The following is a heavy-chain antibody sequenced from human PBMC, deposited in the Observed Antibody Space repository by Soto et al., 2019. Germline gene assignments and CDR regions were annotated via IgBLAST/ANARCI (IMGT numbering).Heavy chain of an antibody. D-gene: IGHD3-10*01. CDR1: GGTFSRYS. CDR2: IIPIFGTA. CDR3: ASYGSGSSNWFDP. J-gene: IGHJ5*02. V-gene: IGHV1-69*13. Sequence: GASVKVCGKASGGTFSRYSISWVRQAPGQGLEWMGGIIPIFGTANYAQKFQGRVTITADESTSTAYMELSSLRSEDTAVYYCASYGSGSSNWFDPWGQGTLVTVSS.